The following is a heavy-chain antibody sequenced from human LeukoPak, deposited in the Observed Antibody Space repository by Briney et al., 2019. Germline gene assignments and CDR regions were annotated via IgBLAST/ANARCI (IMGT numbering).Heavy chain of an antibody. CDR3: VVESIAAAEA. D-gene: IGHD6-13*01. V-gene: IGHV3-21*01. J-gene: IGHJ5*02. CDR1: GFTFSSYS. CDR2: ISSSSSYI. Sequence: GGSLRLSCAASGFTFSSYSMNWVRQAPGKGLEWVSSISSSSSYIYYADSVKGQFTISRDNAKNSLYLQMNSLRAEDTAVYYCVVESIAAAEAWGQGTLVTVSS.